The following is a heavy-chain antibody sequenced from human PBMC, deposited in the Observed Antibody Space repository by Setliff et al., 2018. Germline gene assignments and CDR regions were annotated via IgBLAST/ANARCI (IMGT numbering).Heavy chain of an antibody. CDR1: GGSFSGYY. V-gene: IGHV4-34*12. Sequence: NPSETLSLTCAVYGGSFSGYYWSWIRQPPGKRLEWIGDIIHSGSTNYNPSLKSRVTISVDTSKNQFSLKLSYVTAADTAVYYCARESRYYYDNLGTLDYWGQGTLVTVSS. CDR2: IIHSGST. CDR3: ARESRYYYDNLGTLDY. J-gene: IGHJ4*02. D-gene: IGHD3-22*01.